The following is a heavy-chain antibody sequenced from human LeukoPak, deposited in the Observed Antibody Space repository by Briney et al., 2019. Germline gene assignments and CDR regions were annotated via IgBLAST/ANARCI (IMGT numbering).Heavy chain of an antibody. CDR3: AKNGLAAAGTPLDY. D-gene: IGHD6-13*01. CDR2: ISGSGGST. V-gene: IGHV3-23*01. CDR1: GFTFSSYA. J-gene: IGHJ4*02. Sequence: GSLRLSCAASGFTFSSYAMSWVRQAPGEGLEWVSAISGSGGSTYYADSVKGRFTISRDNSKNTLYLQMNSLRAEDAAVYYCAKNGLAAAGTPLDYWGQGTLVTVSS.